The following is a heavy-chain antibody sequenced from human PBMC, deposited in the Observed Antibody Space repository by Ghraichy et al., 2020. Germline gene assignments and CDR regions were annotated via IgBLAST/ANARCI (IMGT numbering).Heavy chain of an antibody. J-gene: IGHJ4*02. D-gene: IGHD6-19*01. CDR3: AKGAGSSGWSGYLDF. V-gene: IGHV3-30*18. CDR2: ISYDGTNT. CDR1: GFTFDTYA. Sequence: SLRLSCTASGFTFDTYAIHWVRQAPGKGLEWVALISYDGTNTYFADFVKGRFTISRDNSENSLFLQMNSLQPDDSAIYYCAKGAGSSGWSGYLDFWGQGVLITVSS.